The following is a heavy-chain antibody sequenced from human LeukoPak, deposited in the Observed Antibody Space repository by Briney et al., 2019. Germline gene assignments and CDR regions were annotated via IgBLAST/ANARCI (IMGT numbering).Heavy chain of an antibody. D-gene: IGHD6-13*01. V-gene: IGHV1-46*01. CDR1: GYSFTSHY. J-gene: IGHJ5*02. Sequence: ASVKVSCKASGYSFTSHYMHWVRQAPGQGLEWLGLINPGGSSTLYAQKFQGRVTMTRDMSTTTDYMELSSLRSEDTAVYYCAREYIAAAGNWFDPWGQGTLVTVSS. CDR3: AREYIAAAGNWFDP. CDR2: INPGGSST.